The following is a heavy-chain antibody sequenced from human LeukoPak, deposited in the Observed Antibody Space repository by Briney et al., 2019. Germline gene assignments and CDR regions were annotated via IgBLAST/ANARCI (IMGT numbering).Heavy chain of an antibody. V-gene: IGHV1-8*03. CDR3: ARFFAGDYVVAFDI. CDR1: GYTFTSYD. CDR2: MNPNSGNT. D-gene: IGHD4-17*01. Sequence: ASVKVSCKASGYTFTSYDINWVLQATGQGLEWMGWMNPNSGNTGYAQKFQGRVTITRKTSISTAYMELSSLRSEDTAVYYCARFFAGDYVVAFDIWGQGTMVTVAS. J-gene: IGHJ3*02.